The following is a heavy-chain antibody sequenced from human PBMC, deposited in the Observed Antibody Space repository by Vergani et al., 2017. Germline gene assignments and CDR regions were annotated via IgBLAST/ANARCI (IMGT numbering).Heavy chain of an antibody. J-gene: IGHJ6*02. CDR3: ARGTYDYVWGSLDYYYYGMDV. CDR1: GGSISSYY. V-gene: IGHV4-59*01. Sequence: QVQLQESGPGLVKPSETLSLICTVSGGSISSYYWRWVRQPPGTGLEWSGYNYYSGSTNYNPSLKSRVTISVDTSKNQFSLKLRSVTDADTAVYYCARGTYDYVWGSLDYYYYGMDVWGQGITVTVSS. CDR2: NYYSGST. D-gene: IGHD3-16*01.